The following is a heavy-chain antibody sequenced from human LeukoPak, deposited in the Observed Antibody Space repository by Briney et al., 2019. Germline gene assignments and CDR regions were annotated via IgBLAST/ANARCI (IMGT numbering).Heavy chain of an antibody. CDR3: ARVRTTYYPEGTAYYYYYYMDV. CDR1: GFIVTVDH. V-gene: IGHV3-66*01. D-gene: IGHD1-7*01. CDR2: IYSNGAT. J-gene: IGHJ6*03. Sequence: PGGSLRLSCAASGFIVTVDHMIWVRQAPGKGLEWVSIIYSNGATYYADSVKGRFTISRDNSKNTLYLQMNSLRAEDTAVYYCARVRTTYYPEGTAYYYYYYMDVWGKGTTVTISS.